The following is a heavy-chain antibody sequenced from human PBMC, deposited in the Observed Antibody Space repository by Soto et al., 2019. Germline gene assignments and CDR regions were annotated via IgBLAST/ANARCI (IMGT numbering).Heavy chain of an antibody. CDR1: GFTFNNYA. CDR2: ITASGNSR. Sequence: PGGSLRLSCVVSGFTFNNYAMGWVRQAPGKGLEWVSGITASGNSRYYADSVKDRFTVSRDNSRNTLFLQMDSLGVDDTGTYYCAKGFAVAGFYLESWGQGTVVTVSS. V-gene: IGHV3-23*05. J-gene: IGHJ4*02. CDR3: AKGFAVAGFYLES. D-gene: IGHD6-19*01.